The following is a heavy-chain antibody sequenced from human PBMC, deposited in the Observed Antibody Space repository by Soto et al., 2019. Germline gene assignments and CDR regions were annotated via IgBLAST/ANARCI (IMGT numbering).Heavy chain of an antibody. V-gene: IGHV4-59*01. J-gene: IGHJ4*02. Sequence: GSLRLSCAASGFTFSDEWMNWVRQAPGKGLEWIGFIHYSGSTNYNPSLKGRVTMSVDTSKNQFSLKLTSVNTADTAIYYCTRGGDPYKTGHWGQGTLVTVSS. D-gene: IGHD2-21*01. CDR2: IHYSGST. CDR3: TRGGDPYKTGH. CDR1: GFTFSDEW.